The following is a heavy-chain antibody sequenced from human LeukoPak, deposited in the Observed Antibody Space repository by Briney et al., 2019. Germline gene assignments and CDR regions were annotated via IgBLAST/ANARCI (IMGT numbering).Heavy chain of an antibody. CDR2: IWTDGSKK. CDR1: GFVFNNYG. CDR3: ARRSSGTSGLDY. J-gene: IGHJ4*02. V-gene: IGHV3-33*01. Sequence: GKSLRLSCAASGFVFNNYGMHWVRQAPGKGLEWVAVIWTDGSKKSYADSVKGRFTFTRDNSKNMPYLQMDSLRADDTAVYYCARRSSGTSGLDYWGQGILVTVSS. D-gene: IGHD1-26*01.